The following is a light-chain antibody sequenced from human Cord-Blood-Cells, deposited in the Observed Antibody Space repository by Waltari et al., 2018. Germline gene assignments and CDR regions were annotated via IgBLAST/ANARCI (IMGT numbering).Light chain of an antibody. Sequence: DIVFTQSPATLSLSPGERATLPCRASQRVSSYLAWYQRKPGQAHWLLINDASNSATGIGARFSASGSGTDFTVTISSLEPEDFAVYYCKRRSNRPLLSFGGGAKVEIK. CDR2: DAS. CDR1: QRVSSY. V-gene: IGKV3-11*01. CDR3: KRRSNRPLLS. J-gene: IGKJ4*01.